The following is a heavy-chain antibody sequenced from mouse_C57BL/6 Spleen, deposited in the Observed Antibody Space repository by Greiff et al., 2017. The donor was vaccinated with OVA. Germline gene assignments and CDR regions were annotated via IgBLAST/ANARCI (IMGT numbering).Heavy chain of an antibody. J-gene: IGHJ4*01. CDR3: ARNLVTTGNYYAMDY. CDR2: IYPGDGDT. Sequence: VQLQQSGAELVKPGASVKISCKASGYAFSSYWMNWVKQRPGKGLEWIGQIYPGDGDTNYNGKFKGKATLTADKSSSTAYMQLSSLTSEDSAVYFCARNLVTTGNYYAMDYWGQGTSVTVSS. CDR1: GYAFSSYW. D-gene: IGHD2-2*01. V-gene: IGHV1-80*01.